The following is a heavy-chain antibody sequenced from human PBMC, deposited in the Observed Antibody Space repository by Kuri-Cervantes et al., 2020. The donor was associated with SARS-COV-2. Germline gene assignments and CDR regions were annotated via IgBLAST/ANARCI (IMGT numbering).Heavy chain of an antibody. J-gene: IGHJ4*02. D-gene: IGHD7-27*01. Sequence: SETLSLTCSVSGYSISSGHCWGWIRQPPGKGLEWIGSVFYDGRTYYNPSLKSRVTVSVDTSKNQFSLKLSSVTAADTAVYYCARNWGRYYFDYWGQGTLVTVSS. V-gene: IGHV4-38-2*02. CDR2: VFYDGRT. CDR1: GYSISSGHC. CDR3: ARNWGRYYFDY.